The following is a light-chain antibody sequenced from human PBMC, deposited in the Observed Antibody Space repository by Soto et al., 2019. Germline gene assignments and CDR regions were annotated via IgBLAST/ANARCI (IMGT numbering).Light chain of an antibody. V-gene: IGKV3-15*01. Sequence: ETVMTQSPVTLSVSPGERATLSCRASQSVGGNVAWYQQKPGQAPRLLMYATSTRATGIPAKFSGSGSGTQFTLPISSMQSEDSAVYFCQQYSDWPPYTFGQGTKLEIK. CDR2: ATS. J-gene: IGKJ2*01. CDR1: QSVGGN. CDR3: QQYSDWPPYT.